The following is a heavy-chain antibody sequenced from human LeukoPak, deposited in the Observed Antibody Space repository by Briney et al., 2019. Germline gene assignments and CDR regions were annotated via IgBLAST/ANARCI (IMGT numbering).Heavy chain of an antibody. CDR3: ATSYDILIGYFGS. V-gene: IGHV3-23*01. Sequence: GGSLRLSCAASGFTFSNFAMSWVRQAPGKGLEWFSAITDSGGDTYYADSVKGRFTISRDNSKNTLDLQMSSLRAEDTAVYYCATSYDILIGYFGSWGQGTLVTVSS. CDR2: ITDSGGDT. CDR1: GFTFSNFA. J-gene: IGHJ4*02. D-gene: IGHD3-9*01.